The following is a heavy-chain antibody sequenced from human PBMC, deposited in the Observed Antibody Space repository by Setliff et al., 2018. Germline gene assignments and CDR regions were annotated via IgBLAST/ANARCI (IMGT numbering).Heavy chain of an antibody. J-gene: IGHJ6*03. CDR3: ARGLTCSGADCFFFYDSTSDYYFMDV. V-gene: IGHV4-30-4*02. CDR1: GGSISSGDYY. D-gene: IGHD2-21*02. Sequence: SETLSLTCTVSGGSISSGDYYWSWIRQPPGKGLEWTGYIYSSGSTYYNPSLKSRVTMSVDTSKNQFSLKLTSVTAADTAVYYCARGLTCSGADCFFFYDSTSDYYFMDVWGNGTPVTVSS. CDR2: IYSSGST.